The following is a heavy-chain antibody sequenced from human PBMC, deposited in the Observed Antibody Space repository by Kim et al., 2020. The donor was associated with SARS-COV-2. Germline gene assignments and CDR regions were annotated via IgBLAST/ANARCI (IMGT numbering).Heavy chain of an antibody. D-gene: IGHD3-22*01. J-gene: IGHJ6*02. V-gene: IGHV3-21*01. CDR2: ISSSSSYI. CDR3: ARDSLYYYDSLYYYYGMDV. Sequence: GGSLRLSCAASGFTFSSYSMNWVRQAPGKGLEWVSSISSSSSYIYYADSVKGRFTISRDNAKNSLYLQMNSLRAEDTAVYYCARDSLYYYDSLYYYYGMDVWGQGTTVTVSS. CDR1: GFTFSSYS.